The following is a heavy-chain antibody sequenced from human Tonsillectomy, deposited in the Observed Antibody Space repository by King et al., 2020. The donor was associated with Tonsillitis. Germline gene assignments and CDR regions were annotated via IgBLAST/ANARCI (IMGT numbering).Heavy chain of an antibody. CDR2: IYYSGST. CDR3: ARGDYYDSSGYYPQFDY. Sequence: QLQESGPGLVKPSETLSLTCTVSGGSISSYYWSWIRQPPGKGLEWIGYIYYSGSTNYNPSPKSRVTISVDTSKNQFSLKLSSVTPADTAVYYCARGDYYDSSGYYPQFDYWGQGTLVTVSS. J-gene: IGHJ4*02. CDR1: GGSISSYY. V-gene: IGHV4-59*01. D-gene: IGHD3-22*01.